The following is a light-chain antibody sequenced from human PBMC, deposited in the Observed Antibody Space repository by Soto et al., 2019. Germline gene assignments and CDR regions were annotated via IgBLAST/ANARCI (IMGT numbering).Light chain of an antibody. J-gene: IGKJ4*01. CDR3: QQYSKWPLA. V-gene: IGKV3-15*01. CDR1: QSVDSR. CDR2: GAS. Sequence: EVVLTQSPATLSVSPGEGATLSCKASQSVDSRLAWYQQKPGQAPRLLIEGASSRGTDIPARFSGSGSGTEFTLPITSLQSEDFAVYYCQQYSKWPLAFCGGTRVEIK.